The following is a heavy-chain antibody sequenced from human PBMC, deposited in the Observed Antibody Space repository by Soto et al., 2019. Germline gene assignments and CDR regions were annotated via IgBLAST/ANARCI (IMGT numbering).Heavy chain of an antibody. J-gene: IGHJ4*02. V-gene: IGHV3-23*01. D-gene: IGHD6-6*01. CDR2: ISGSGGST. CDR3: AKVWQQLVGFDY. CDR1: GFTFSSYA. Sequence: GGSLRLSCAASGFTFSSYAMSWARQAPGKGLEWVSAISGSGGSTYYADSVKGRFTISRDNSKNTLYLQMNSLRAEDTAVYYCAKVWQQLVGFDYWGQGTLVTVSS.